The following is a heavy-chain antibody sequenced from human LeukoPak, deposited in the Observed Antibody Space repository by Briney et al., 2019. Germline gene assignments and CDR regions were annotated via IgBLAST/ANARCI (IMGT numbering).Heavy chain of an antibody. D-gene: IGHD5-18*01. J-gene: IGHJ4*02. V-gene: IGHV3-74*01. CDR1: GFTFSRHW. Sequence: PGGSLRLSCAGSGFTFSRHWMHWVRQVPGKGLVWSHVNSDRSSTSYADSVKGRFIISRDNAKNTLYLQMNSLRAEDTAVYYCTSDTVDTAVGIDYWGQGTLVTVSS. CDR2: NSDRSST. CDR3: TSDTVDTAVGIDY.